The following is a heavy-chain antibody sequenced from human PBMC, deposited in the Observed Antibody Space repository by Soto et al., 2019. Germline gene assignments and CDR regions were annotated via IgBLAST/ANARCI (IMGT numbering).Heavy chain of an antibody. Sequence: GGSLRLSCAASGFTFSSYGMHWVRQAPGKGLEWVAVISYDGSNKYYADSVKGRFTISRDNSKNTLYLQMNSLRAEDTAVYYCAIDSYYYDSSGYYGMVVWGQGTTVTVSS. CDR2: ISYDGSNK. CDR1: GFTFSSYG. D-gene: IGHD3-22*01. V-gene: IGHV3-30*03. J-gene: IGHJ6*02. CDR3: AIDSYYYDSSGYYGMVV.